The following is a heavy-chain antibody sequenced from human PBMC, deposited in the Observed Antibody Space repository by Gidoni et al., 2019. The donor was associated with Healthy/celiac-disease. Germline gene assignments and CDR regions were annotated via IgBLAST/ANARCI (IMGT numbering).Heavy chain of an antibody. CDR3: ARSRLIYSSSPFDY. CDR1: GGSISRYY. J-gene: IGHJ4*02. Sequence: QVQLQESGPGLVKPSETLSLTCTVSGGSISRYYWSWIRQPPGKGLEWIGYIYYSGSTNYNPSLKSRVTISVDTSKNQFSLKLSSVTAADTAVYYCARSRLIYSSSPFDYWGQGTLVTVSS. D-gene: IGHD6-13*01. CDR2: IYYSGST. V-gene: IGHV4-59*08.